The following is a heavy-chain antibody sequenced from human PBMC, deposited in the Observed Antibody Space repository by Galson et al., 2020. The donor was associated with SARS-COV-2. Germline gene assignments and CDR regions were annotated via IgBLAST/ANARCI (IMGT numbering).Heavy chain of an antibody. Sequence: SETLSLTCTVSGGSIRSHYWSWIRQPQGKGQEWNGYIYYHGSTTYNTPLQSRVTISVDTSKNQFSLKLSSVTAADTAVYYCARAAQTYYDFWSGYYNAPHFDYLGQGTLVTVSS. D-gene: IGHD3-3*01. CDR2: IYYHGST. V-gene: IGHV4-59*11. CDR1: GGSIRSHY. CDR3: ARAAQTYYDFWSGYYNAPHFDY. J-gene: IGHJ4*02.